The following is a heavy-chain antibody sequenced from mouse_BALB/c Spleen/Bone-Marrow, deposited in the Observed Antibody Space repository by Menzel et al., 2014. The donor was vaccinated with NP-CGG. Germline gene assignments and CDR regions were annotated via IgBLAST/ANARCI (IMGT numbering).Heavy chain of an antibody. V-gene: IGHV1S29*02. J-gene: IGHJ4*01. CDR1: GFTFTDYN. CDR2: IYPYNSDT. CDR3: ARGYYYSMDY. Sequence: VQLQQPGPELVKPGASMKISCKASGFTFTDYNMHWVKQSHGESLEWIGFIYPYNSDTVYNQKFKTRATLTVDNSSSTAYMELRSLTSEDSAVYYCARGYYYSMDYWGQGTSITVSS.